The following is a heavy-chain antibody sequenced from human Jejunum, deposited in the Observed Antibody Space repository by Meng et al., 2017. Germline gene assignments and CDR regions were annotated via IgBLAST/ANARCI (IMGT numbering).Heavy chain of an antibody. J-gene: IGHJ6*01. CDR2: INSDGSST. CDR1: GFTFSSYW. D-gene: IGHD3-9*01. V-gene: IGHV3-74*01. CDR3: ARGPGYFDWLNYYYYGMDV. Sequence: GESLKISCAASGFTFSSYWMHWVRQAPGKGLVWVSRINSDGSSTSYADSVKGRFTISRDNAKNTLYLQMNSLRAEDTAVYYCARGPGYFDWLNYYYYGMDVWGQGTTVTGSS.